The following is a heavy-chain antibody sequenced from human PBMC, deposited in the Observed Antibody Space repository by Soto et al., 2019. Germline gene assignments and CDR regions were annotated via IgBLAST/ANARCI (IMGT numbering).Heavy chain of an antibody. CDR3: ARGRYSSSWSN. V-gene: IGHV4-34*01. D-gene: IGHD6-13*01. CDR1: GGSFSGYY. CDR2: INHSGST. Sequence: QVQLQQWGAGLLKPSETLSLTCAVYGGSFSGYYWSWIRQPPGKGLEWIGEINHSGSTNYNPSLKSRVTISVDTSKNQFSLKLSSVTAADTAVYYCARGRYSSSWSNWGQGTLVTVSS. J-gene: IGHJ4*02.